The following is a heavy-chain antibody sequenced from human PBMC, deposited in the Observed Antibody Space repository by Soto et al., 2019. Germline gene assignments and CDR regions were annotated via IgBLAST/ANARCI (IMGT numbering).Heavy chain of an antibody. V-gene: IGHV3-30*03. J-gene: IGHJ4*02. CDR3: ARDGGTVSVDY. CDR1: GFTFSSYG. D-gene: IGHD4-4*01. Sequence: QVQLVESGGGVVQPGMSLRLSCAASGFTFSSYGMHWVRQAPGTGLEWVAVISYDGNNKYYAGSVKGRFTISRDNSKNSMYPHTTFLRSEDTAVYDCARDGGTVSVDYWGQGTVVTVSS. CDR2: ISYDGNNK.